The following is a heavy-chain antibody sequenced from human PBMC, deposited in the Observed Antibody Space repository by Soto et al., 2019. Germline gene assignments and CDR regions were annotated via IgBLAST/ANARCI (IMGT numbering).Heavy chain of an antibody. D-gene: IGHD6-19*01. CDR1: GGSINSSSYY. Sequence: PSETLSLTCTVSGGSINSSSYYWGWIRQPPGKGLEWIGSIYYSGSTYYNPSLKSRVTISVDTSKNQFSLKLSSVTAADTAVYYCVRSYSSGGTDFDYWGQGTLVTVSS. CDR2: IYYSGST. V-gene: IGHV4-39*01. J-gene: IGHJ4*02. CDR3: VRSYSSGGTDFDY.